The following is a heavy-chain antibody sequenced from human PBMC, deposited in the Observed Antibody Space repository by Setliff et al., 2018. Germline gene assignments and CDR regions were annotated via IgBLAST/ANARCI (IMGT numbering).Heavy chain of an antibody. V-gene: IGHV1-46*01. CDR2: INPSSGRT. Sequence: ASVKVSCKASGYTFTSHYMHWVRQAPGLGLEWMGTINPSSGRTSYAQRYQGRVTMTRDTSTSTVYMDMSSLRSEDTAVYYCARDVFPYHYEGAFDIWGQGTMVTVSS. CDR3: ARDVFPYHYEGAFDI. CDR1: GYTFTSHY. J-gene: IGHJ3*02. D-gene: IGHD3-22*01.